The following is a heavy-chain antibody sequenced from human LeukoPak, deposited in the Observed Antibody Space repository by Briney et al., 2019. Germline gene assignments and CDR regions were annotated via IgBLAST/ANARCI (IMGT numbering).Heavy chain of an antibody. J-gene: IGHJ4*02. CDR3: ARQRLPGDLTLH. D-gene: IGHD6-25*01. CDR1: GYTFTSYG. CDR2: ISAYNGNT. V-gene: IGHV1-18*01. Sequence: GASVKVTFKGSGYTFTSYGISWVRQAPGQGLEWMGWISAYNGNTNYAQKLQSRVTMTTETSTSTDYMELRSLRSDDTAVYYSARQRLPGDLTLHWGQGTLVTVSS.